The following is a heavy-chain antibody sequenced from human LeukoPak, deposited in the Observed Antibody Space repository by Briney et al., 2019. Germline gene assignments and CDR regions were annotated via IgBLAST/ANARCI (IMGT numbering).Heavy chain of an antibody. V-gene: IGHV5-51*01. CDR1: GYSFTSYW. CDR2: IYPGDSDT. CDR3: ARIYCSSTSCYSSPFDY. J-gene: IGHJ4*02. Sequence: GESLKISCKGSGYSFTSYWIGWVRQMPGKGLEWMGIIYPGDSDTRYSPFFQGQVTISADKSISTAYLQWSSLKASDTAMYYCARIYCSSTSCYSSPFDYWGQGTLVTVSS. D-gene: IGHD2-2*01.